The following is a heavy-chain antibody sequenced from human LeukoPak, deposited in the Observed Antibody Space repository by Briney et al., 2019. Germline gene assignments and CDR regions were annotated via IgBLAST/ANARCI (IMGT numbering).Heavy chain of an antibody. Sequence: GASVKVSCKASGYTFTSYGISWVRQAPGQGLEWMGWISAYNGNTNYAQKLQGRVTMTTDTSTSTAYMELSSLRSEDTAVYYCAAVDTAMVTHYYYYMDVWGKGTTVTVSS. J-gene: IGHJ6*03. CDR1: GYTFTSYG. CDR3: AAVDTAMVTHYYYYMDV. D-gene: IGHD5-18*01. CDR2: ISAYNGNT. V-gene: IGHV1-18*01.